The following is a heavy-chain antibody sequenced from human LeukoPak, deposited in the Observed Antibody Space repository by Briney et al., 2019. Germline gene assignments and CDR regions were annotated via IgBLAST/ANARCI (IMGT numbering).Heavy chain of an antibody. CDR2: IYYSGST. D-gene: IGHD4-17*01. Sequence: PSQTLSLTCTVSGVSISSGGYYWSWLRQHPGEGLEWIGYIYYSGSTYYNPSLKSRVTISVDTSKNQFSLKLSSVTAADTAVYYCARDGLREGFDPWGQGTLVTVSS. J-gene: IGHJ5*02. CDR1: GVSISSGGYY. CDR3: ARDGLREGFDP. V-gene: IGHV4-31*03.